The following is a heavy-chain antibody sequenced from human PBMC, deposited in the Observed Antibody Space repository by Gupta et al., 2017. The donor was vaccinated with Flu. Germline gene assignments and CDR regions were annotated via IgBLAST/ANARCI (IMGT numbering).Heavy chain of an antibody. CDR2: ISPYNGNT. CDR3: ARDVRYRDH. CDR1: VYTFTDYG. D-gene: IGHD1-26*01. V-gene: IGHV1-18*01. J-gene: IGHJ4*02. Sequence: QVQLLQSGADGKKPGASVKVSCKASVYTFTDYGIIWVRQAPGQGLEWMGWISPYNGNTNYAEKLQGRVTMTTDTSTTTAYMELRGLRSDDTAGYYCARDVRYRDHWGQGTLVTVSS.